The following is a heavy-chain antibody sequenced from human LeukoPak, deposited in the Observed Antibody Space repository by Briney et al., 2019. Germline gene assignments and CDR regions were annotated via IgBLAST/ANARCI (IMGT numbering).Heavy chain of an antibody. V-gene: IGHV3-30-3*01. CDR3: ARELGHSYHGMDV. J-gene: IGHJ6*02. D-gene: IGHD5-18*01. CDR2: ISYDGSNK. CDR1: GFTFSSYA. Sequence: GGSLRLSCAASGFTFSSYAMHWVRQAPGKGLEWVAVISYDGSNKYYADSVKGRFTISRDNSKNTLYLQMNSLRAEDTAVYYCARELGHSYHGMDVWGQGTTVTVSS.